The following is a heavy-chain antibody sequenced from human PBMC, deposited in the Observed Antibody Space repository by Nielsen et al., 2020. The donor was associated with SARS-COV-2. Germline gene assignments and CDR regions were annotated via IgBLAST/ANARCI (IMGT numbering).Heavy chain of an antibody. V-gene: IGHV4-59*11. CDR1: GGSISSHY. Sequence: SETLSLTCTVSGGSISSHYWTWIRQFPEKGMEWIGYNYYSGSTNYNPSLESRVTISIDTSNNQFSLNLSSVTAADTAVYYCATHTGRYSYYGVDVWGQGTTVIVSS. J-gene: IGHJ6*02. D-gene: IGHD3-16*01. CDR3: ATHTGRYSYYGVDV. CDR2: NYYSGST.